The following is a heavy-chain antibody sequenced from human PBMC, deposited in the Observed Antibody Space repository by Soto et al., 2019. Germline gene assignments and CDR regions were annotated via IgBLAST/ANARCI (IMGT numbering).Heavy chain of an antibody. CDR2: ISYDGSTE. J-gene: IGHJ4*02. CDR3: GKVASQNFGLLLID. V-gene: IGHV3-30*18. CDR1: GFTFSNFG. D-gene: IGHD2-15*01. Sequence: QVQLVESGGGVVQPGGSLRLSCAASGFTFSNFGIHWVRQAPGKGPEWLAAISYDGSTEVYVDSVKGRFTISRDNSKNALYLQMNSLCLEDAADYSWGKVASQNFGLLLIDLGQGTLVTVSS.